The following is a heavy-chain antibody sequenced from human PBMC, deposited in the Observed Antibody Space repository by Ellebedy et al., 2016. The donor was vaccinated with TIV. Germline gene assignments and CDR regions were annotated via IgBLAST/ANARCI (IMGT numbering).Heavy chain of an antibody. CDR3: ARGCTTTSCYLGV. CDR2: ISYSGSI. CDR1: GDSISISTTHY. Sequence: SETLSLTXSVSGDSISISTTHYWGWIRQPPGKGLEWIGMISYSGSIYYNPSLKSRVTISVDTSKNQFSLRLTSVTAADTAVYYCARGCTTTSCYLGVWGQGTMVTVSS. J-gene: IGHJ3*01. D-gene: IGHD2-2*01. V-gene: IGHV4-39*07.